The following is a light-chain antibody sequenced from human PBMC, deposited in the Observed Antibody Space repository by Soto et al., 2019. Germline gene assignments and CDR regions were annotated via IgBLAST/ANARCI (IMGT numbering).Light chain of an antibody. CDR3: SSYTSTSTPFV. V-gene: IGLV2-14*01. J-gene: IGLJ1*01. CDR1: SSDVGGYNY. CDR2: EVS. Sequence: QSALTQPASVSGSPGQSITISCTGTSSDVGGYNYVSWYQQYPGKAPKLIISEVSNRPSGVSNRFSGSKSGNTASLTISGLLAEDEADYYCSSYTSTSTPFVFGTGTKVTVL.